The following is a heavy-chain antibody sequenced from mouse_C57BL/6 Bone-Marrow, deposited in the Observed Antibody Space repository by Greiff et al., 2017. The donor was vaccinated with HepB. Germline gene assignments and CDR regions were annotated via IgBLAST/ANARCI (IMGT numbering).Heavy chain of an antibody. Sequence: EVQLQQSGGGLVKPGGSLKLSCAASGFTFSDYGMHWVRQAPEKGLEWVAYISSGSSTIYYADTVKGRFTISRDNAKNTLFLQMNSLRSEDTAMYYCARDVADYYYGSSYVDFAWGQGTLVTVSA. D-gene: IGHD1-1*01. CDR1: GFTFSDYG. CDR2: ISSGSSTI. V-gene: IGHV5-17*01. J-gene: IGHJ3*01. CDR3: ARDVADYYYGSSYVDFA.